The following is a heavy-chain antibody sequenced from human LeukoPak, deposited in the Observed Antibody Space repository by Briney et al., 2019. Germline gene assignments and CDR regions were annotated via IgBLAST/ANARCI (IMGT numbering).Heavy chain of an antibody. Sequence: PGGSLRLSCAASGFTFSSYSMNWVRQAPGKGLEWVASVKEDGSEQYYVDSVRGRFIISRDNAKNSLYLQMSSLRAEDTAVYYCTRQPTTLDGSKFMSTDHWGQGTLVTVSS. CDR1: GFTFSSYS. CDR2: VKEDGSEQ. D-gene: IGHD5/OR15-5a*01. V-gene: IGHV3-7*01. J-gene: IGHJ4*02. CDR3: TRQPTTLDGSKFMSTDH.